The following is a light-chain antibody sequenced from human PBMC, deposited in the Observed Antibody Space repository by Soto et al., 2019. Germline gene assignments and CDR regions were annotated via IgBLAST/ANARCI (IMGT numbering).Light chain of an antibody. CDR3: QQNYDTPST. J-gene: IGKJ1*01. Sequence: DIVMTQSPDSLAVSLGERATINCKSSQSVLYSSNNNNYIAWYQQKPGQPPKLIIYWASTRESGVPDLFSGSGSGTDFTLTISSLQSEDMAIYYFQQNYDTPSTFGQGTKGESK. V-gene: IGKV4-1*01. CDR1: QSVLYSSNNNNY. CDR2: WAS.